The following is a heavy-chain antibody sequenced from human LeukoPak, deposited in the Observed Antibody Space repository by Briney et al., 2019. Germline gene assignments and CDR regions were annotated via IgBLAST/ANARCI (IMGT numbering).Heavy chain of an antibody. J-gene: IGHJ3*01. D-gene: IGHD2/OR15-2a*01. CDR2: INPNSGVT. Sequence: EASVKVSCKGSEYTFSAYYIHWVRQAPGHGLEWMGWINPNSGVTKYAQKFQGRDTLTRDTSISTAYMELRSLRSDDMAVYFCATNIVTPGYAFDFWGQGTMVTVSS. CDR3: ATNIVTPGYAFDF. V-gene: IGHV1-2*02. CDR1: EYTFSAYY.